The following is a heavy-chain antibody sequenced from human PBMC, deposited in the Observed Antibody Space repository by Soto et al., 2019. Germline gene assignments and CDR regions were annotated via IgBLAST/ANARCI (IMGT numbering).Heavy chain of an antibody. CDR3: AREVADGFFDY. V-gene: IGHV4-31*03. D-gene: IGHD6-13*01. CDR2: IYYSGST. CDR1: GGSLSSGGYY. Sequence: PSETLSVTCIVSGGSLSSGGYYWIWIRQHPGKGLEWIGYIYYSGSTYYNPSLKSRVTISVDTSKNQFSLKLSSVTAADTAVYYCAREVADGFFDYWGQGTLVTVSS. J-gene: IGHJ4*02.